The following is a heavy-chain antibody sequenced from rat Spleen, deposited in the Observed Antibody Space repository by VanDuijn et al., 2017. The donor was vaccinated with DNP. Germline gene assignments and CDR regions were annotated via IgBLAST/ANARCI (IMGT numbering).Heavy chain of an antibody. V-gene: IGHV2-41*01. CDR1: GFSLTRNS. CDR2: IGNTGGT. CDR3: ARVNNNLYYGLDA. J-gene: IGHJ4*01. Sequence: QVQLKESGPGLVQPSQTLSLTCTVSGFSLTRNSVHWVRQPPGKGLEWMGLIGNTGGTRYNAVFKSRLSISKDTSKSQVFLKMNSLRSEDTATYYCARVNNNLYYGLDAWGQGTSVTVSS. D-gene: IGHD1-10*01.